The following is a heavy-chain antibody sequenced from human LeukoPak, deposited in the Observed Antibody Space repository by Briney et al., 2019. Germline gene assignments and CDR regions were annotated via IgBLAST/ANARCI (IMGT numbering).Heavy chain of an antibody. D-gene: IGHD3-16*01. CDR1: GFTFSSYS. V-gene: IGHV3-21*01. J-gene: IGHJ6*03. CDR2: ISSSSSYI. CDR3: ARVFTSRMITFRYMDV. Sequence: KPGGSLRLSCAASGFTFSSYSMNWVRQAPGKGLEWVSSISSSSSYIYYADSVKGRFTISRDNAKNSLYLQMNSLRAEDTAVYYCARVFTSRMITFRYMDVWGKGTTVTVSS.